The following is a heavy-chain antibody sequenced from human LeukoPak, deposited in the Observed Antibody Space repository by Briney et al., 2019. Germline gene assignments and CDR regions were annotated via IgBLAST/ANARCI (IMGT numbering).Heavy chain of an antibody. CDR2: INHSGST. D-gene: IGHD3-9*01. CDR3: ARASGLRYFDWSRKNRLDP. J-gene: IGHJ5*02. V-gene: IGHV4-34*01. Sequence: SETLSLTCAVYGGSFSGYYWSWIRQPPGKGLEWIGEINHSGSTNYNPSLKSRVTISVDTPKNQFSLKLSSVTAADTAVYYCARASGLRYFDWSRKNRLDPWGQGTLVTVSS. CDR1: GGSFSGYY.